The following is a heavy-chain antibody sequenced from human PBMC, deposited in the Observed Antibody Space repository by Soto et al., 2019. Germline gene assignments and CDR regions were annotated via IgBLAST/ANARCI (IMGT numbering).Heavy chain of an antibody. CDR2: IYNSGNT. Sequence: QVQLQESGPGLVKPSQTLSLTCTVSGGSISDGAYYWSWIRQPPGKDLEWIGHIYNSGNTYNNPSLRSRLTTSLPTSKSQFSLFLDSVTAADTAVYCCASGLPGDTVDQWGQGTLVTVSS. CDR1: GGSISDGAYY. J-gene: IGHJ4*02. D-gene: IGHD2-21*01. CDR3: ASGLPGDTVDQ. V-gene: IGHV4-30-4*01.